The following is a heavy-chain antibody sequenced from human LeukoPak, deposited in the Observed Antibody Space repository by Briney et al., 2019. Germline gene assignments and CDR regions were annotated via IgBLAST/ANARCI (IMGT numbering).Heavy chain of an antibody. Sequence: GGSLRLSCAASGFTFSDFRMNWLRQAPGKGLEWLSYTSYSSGTICYADSVKGRFTSSRDNAKNSLYLQMNSLRAEDTAVYYCASRFGELDWLFDYWGQGTLVTVSS. D-gene: IGHD3-10*01. V-gene: IGHV3-48*01. CDR2: TSYSSGTI. J-gene: IGHJ4*02. CDR3: ASRFGELDWLFDY. CDR1: GFTFSDFR.